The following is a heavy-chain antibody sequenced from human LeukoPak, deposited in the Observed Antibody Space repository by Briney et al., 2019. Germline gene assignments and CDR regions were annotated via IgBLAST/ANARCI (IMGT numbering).Heavy chain of an antibody. Sequence: SGTLPLTCAVSGGSISSSNWWSWVRQPPGKGLEWIGEIYHSGSTNYNPSPKSRVTISVDKSKNQFSLKLSSVTAADTAVYYSARDGGIAAAATEGSSSRTDYWGQGTLVTVSS. J-gene: IGHJ4*02. V-gene: IGHV4-4*02. CDR3: ARDGGIAAAATEGSSSRTDY. D-gene: IGHD6-13*01. CDR1: GGSISSSNW. CDR2: IYHSGST.